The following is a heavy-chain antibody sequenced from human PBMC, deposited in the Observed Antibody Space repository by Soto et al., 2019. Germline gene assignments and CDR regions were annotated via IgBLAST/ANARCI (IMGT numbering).Heavy chain of an antibody. V-gene: IGHV4-59*01. J-gene: IGHJ4*02. D-gene: IGHD6-19*01. CDR1: GGPISSYY. CDR3: ARGSSGWPPRLDY. CDR2: IYYSGST. Sequence: QVQLQESGPGLVKPSETLSLNCTVSGGPISSYYWSWIRQSPGKGLGWIGYIYYSGSTNYNPSLKSRVNISVDTSKNQFSLELSSVTAADTAVYYCARGSSGWPPRLDYWGQGTLVTVSS.